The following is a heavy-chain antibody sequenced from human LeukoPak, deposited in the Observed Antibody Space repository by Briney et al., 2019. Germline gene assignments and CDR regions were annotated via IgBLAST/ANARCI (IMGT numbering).Heavy chain of an antibody. D-gene: IGHD3-3*01. Sequence: SETLSLTCTVSGGSISTYYWSWIRQPPGKGLEWIGEINHSGSTYYNPSLKSRVTISVDRSKNQFSLKLSSVTAADTAVYYCARRQAVGYYDFWSSTDAFDIWGQGTMVTVSS. CDR1: GGSISTYY. V-gene: IGHV4-34*01. CDR2: INHSGST. J-gene: IGHJ3*02. CDR3: ARRQAVGYYDFWSSTDAFDI.